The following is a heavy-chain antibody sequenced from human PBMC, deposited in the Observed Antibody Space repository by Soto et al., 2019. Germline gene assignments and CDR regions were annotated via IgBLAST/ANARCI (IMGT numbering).Heavy chain of an antibody. CDR2: IYWDDDK. J-gene: IGHJ4*02. V-gene: IGHV2-5*02. CDR3: AHRQRTVYFDY. D-gene: IGHD4-17*01. CDR1: GFSLSTSGVG. Sequence: QITLKESGPTLVKPTQTLTLTCTFSGFSLSTSGVGVGWIRQPPGNALEWLALIYWDDDKRYSPSVKSRLTITEDTSKNQVVLTMTNMDPVDTATYYCAHRQRTVYFDYWGQGTLVTVSS.